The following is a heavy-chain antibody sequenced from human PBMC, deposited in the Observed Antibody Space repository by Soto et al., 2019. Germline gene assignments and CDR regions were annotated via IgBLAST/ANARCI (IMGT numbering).Heavy chain of an antibody. V-gene: IGHV3-21*01. CDR3: ARDPASFRDTTFDP. J-gene: IGHJ5*02. CDR2: ISSSSSYI. CDR1: GFTFSSYS. Sequence: GGSLRLSCAASGFTFSSYSMNWVRQAPGKGLEWVSSISSSSSYIYYADSVKGRFTISRDNAKNSLYLQMNSLRAEDTAVYYCARDPASFRDTTFDPWGQGTLVTVSS. D-gene: IGHD1-1*01.